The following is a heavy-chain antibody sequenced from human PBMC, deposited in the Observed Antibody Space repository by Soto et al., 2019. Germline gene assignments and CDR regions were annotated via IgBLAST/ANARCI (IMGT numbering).Heavy chain of an antibody. CDR1: GYKFINYY. V-gene: IGHV1-46*03. D-gene: IGHD3-10*01. CDR3: ARGVGLTVFRGGWFDT. CDR2: VNPNGGST. J-gene: IGHJ5*02. Sequence: QVQLVQSGPEVEKPGASVKVSCQASGYKFINYYMHWVRQAPGQGLEWVGMVNPNGGSTSYPQKFQGRVTMTRDTSTNTVFMELSGLTFEDTAVYFCARGVGLTVFRGGWFDTWGQGSLVIVSS.